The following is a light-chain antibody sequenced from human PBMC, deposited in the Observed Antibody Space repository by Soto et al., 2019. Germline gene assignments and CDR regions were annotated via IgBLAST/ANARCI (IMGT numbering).Light chain of an antibody. Sequence: QSVLTQPASVSGSPGQSITISCTGTSSDVGSYNLVSWYQQHPGKAPKLTIFEGSKRPSGISNRFSGSKSGDTASLTISGLQAEDEADYYCCSYASSSNVLFGGGTKLTVL. CDR1: SSDVGSYNL. J-gene: IGLJ2*01. CDR3: CSYASSSNVL. V-gene: IGLV2-23*01. CDR2: EGS.